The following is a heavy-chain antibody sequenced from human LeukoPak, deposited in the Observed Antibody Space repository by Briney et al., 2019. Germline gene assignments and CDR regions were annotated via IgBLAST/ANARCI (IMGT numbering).Heavy chain of an antibody. J-gene: IGHJ4*02. D-gene: IGHD3-10*01. CDR1: GFSLAFYW. CDR2: INQAGSEK. Sequence: GGSPRLSCAASGFSLAFYWMTWVRQVPGKGLEWVANINQAGSEKYYGESAKGRFTISRDNVKNSLYLQMNSLRVEDTAMYYCARARFDFGEAADWGQGTLVTVSS. CDR3: ARARFDFGEAAD. V-gene: IGHV3-7*04.